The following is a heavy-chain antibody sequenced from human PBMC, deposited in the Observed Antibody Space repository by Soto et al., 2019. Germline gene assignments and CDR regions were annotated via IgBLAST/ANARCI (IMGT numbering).Heavy chain of an antibody. J-gene: IGHJ5*02. D-gene: IGHD3-16*02. CDR3: ARYRPLDP. CDR2: IKEDGSEK. CDR1: GFILRNYW. Sequence: LRLSCADSGFILRNYWMSWVRQAPGMGLQWVASIKEDGSEKYYVDPVKGRFTISRENAKNSLYLQMNSLRAEDTAVYYCARYRPLDPWGQGILVTVSS. V-gene: IGHV3-7*03.